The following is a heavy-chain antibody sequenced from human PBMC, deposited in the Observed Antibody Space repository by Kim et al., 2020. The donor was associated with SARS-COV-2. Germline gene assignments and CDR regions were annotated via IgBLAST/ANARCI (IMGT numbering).Heavy chain of an antibody. D-gene: IGHD5-12*01. V-gene: IGHV3-30*04. J-gene: IGHJ4*02. CDR3: ARGMATREAPTDY. CDR1: GFTFSSYA. Sequence: GGSLRLSCAASGFTFSSYAMHWVRQAPGKGLEWVAVISYDGSNKYYADSVKGRFTISRDNSKNTLYLQMNSLRAEDTAVYYCARGMATREAPTDYWGQGTLVTVSS. CDR2: ISYDGSNK.